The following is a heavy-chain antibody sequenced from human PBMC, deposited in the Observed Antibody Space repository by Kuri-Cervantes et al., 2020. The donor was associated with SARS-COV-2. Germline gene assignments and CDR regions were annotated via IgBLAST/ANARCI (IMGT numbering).Heavy chain of an antibody. CDR3: ARDNILFSGSGFDT. CDR1: GGSINDYY. V-gene: IGHV4-59*01. D-gene: IGHD1-26*01. CDR2: FYPTGVT. J-gene: IGHJ5*02. Sequence: GSLRLSCTVSGGSINDYYLGWIRQPPGKGLEWIGYFYPTGVTNYDPSLKTRVTISTDASKNQLSLKLTSVTAADTAVYYCARDNILFSGSGFDTWGQGALVTVSS.